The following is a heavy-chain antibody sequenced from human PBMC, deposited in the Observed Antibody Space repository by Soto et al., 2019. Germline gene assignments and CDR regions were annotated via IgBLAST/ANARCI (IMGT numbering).Heavy chain of an antibody. J-gene: IGHJ4*02. V-gene: IGHV3-21*06. CDR3: ARDSDDFSSNFDD. CDR1: GFTLTRYS. D-gene: IGHD1-1*01. Sequence: PGGSLRLSCAASGFTLTRYSMNWVRQAPGKGLEWVSSISSTTNYIYYGDSMKGRFNTSRDNAKNSLYLEMNSLRAEDTAVYYCARDSDDFSSNFDDWGQGTLVTVSS. CDR2: ISSTTNYI.